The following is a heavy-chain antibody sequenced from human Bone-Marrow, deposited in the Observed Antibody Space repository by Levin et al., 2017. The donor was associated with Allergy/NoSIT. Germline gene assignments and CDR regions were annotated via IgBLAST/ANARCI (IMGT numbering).Heavy chain of an antibody. CDR2: IWYDGSKK. CDR1: GFTFSSYA. J-gene: IGHJ4*02. V-gene: IGHV3-33*01. D-gene: IGHD3-10*01. Sequence: PGGSLRLSCAGSGFTFSSYAIHWVRQAPGKGLEWVAVIWYDGSKKYYADSVKGRFTVSRDNSKDMSFLQMNSLRAEDTAVYYCARGLEDWGQGTLVTVSS. CDR3: ARGLED.